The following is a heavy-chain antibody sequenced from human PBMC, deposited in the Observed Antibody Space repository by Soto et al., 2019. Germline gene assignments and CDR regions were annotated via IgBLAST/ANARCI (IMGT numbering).Heavy chain of an antibody. Sequence: GGSLRLSCAASGFTFSSYAMSWVRQAPGKGLEWVSAIGGSGGSTYYADSVKGRFTISRDNSKNTLYLQMNSLRAEDTAVYYCAKASNWGFKLGAFDIWGQGTMVTVSS. CDR3: AKASNWGFKLGAFDI. J-gene: IGHJ3*02. CDR1: GFTFSSYA. CDR2: IGGSGGST. V-gene: IGHV3-23*01. D-gene: IGHD7-27*01.